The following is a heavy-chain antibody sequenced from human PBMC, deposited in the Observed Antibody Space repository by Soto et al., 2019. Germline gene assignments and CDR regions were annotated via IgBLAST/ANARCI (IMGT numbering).Heavy chain of an antibody. J-gene: IGHJ6*02. D-gene: IGHD6-13*01. CDR3: ARVGLSAAGYYYYYGMDV. CDR2: IYYSGST. Sequence: QVQLQESGPGLVKPSETLSLTCTVYGGSISSYYWSWIRQPPGKGLEWIGYIYYSGSTNYNPSLKSRVTISVDTSKNQFSLKLSSVTAADTAVYYCARVGLSAAGYYYYYGMDVWGQGTTVTVSS. CDR1: GGSISSYY. V-gene: IGHV4-59*01.